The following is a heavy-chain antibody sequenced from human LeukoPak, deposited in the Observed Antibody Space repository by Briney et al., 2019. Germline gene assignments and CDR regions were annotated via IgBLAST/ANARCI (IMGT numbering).Heavy chain of an antibody. CDR3: ATALTGTTAWDY. Sequence: ASVKVSCKASGYTFTSYYMHWVRQAPGQGLEWMGIINPSGGSTSYAQKFQGRVTMTRDTSTSTVYMELSSLRSEDTAVYYCATALTGTTAWDYWGQGTLVTVSS. CDR1: GYTFTSYY. J-gene: IGHJ4*02. V-gene: IGHV1-46*01. D-gene: IGHD1-7*01. CDR2: INPSGGST.